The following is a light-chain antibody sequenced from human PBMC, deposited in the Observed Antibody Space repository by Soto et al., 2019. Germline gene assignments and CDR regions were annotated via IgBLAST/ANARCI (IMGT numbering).Light chain of an antibody. CDR1: QDIRSS. Sequence: DIQLTQSPSFLSASVGDRLTITCRASQDIRSSLAWYQQKPGKDPNLLIYTVSTLQSGVPSRLSGSRSGPEFTLPISSLQPEDFDTYYCQQFNSSPFTFGGGTKVEI. CDR3: QQFNSSPFT. J-gene: IGKJ4*01. CDR2: TVS. V-gene: IGKV1-9*01.